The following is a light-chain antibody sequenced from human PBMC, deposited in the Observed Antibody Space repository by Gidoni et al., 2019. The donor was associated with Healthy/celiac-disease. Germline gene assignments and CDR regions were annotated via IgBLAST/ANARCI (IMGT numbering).Light chain of an antibody. CDR2: GAS. J-gene: IGKJ2*01. V-gene: IGKV3-20*01. Sequence: ILLTHSPGTLSLSPGERATLVCRASQSVSSNYLAWYQQQPGQAPRLLIYGASSRATGIPDRFSGSGSGTDFTLTISRLEPEDVAVYYCQQYGNSPYTFGQGTKLEIK. CDR1: QSVSSNY. CDR3: QQYGNSPYT.